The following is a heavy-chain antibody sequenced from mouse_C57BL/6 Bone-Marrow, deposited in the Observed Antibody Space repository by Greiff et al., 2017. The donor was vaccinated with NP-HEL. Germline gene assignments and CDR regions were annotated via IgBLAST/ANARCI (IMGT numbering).Heavy chain of an antibody. CDR2: INPGSGGT. CDR1: GYAFTNYL. J-gene: IGHJ2*01. Sequence: QVQLQQSGAELVRPGTSVKVSCKASGYAFTNYLIEWVKQRPGQGLEWIGVINPGSGGTNYNEKFKGKATLTADKSSSTAYMQLSSLTSEDSAVYFCARRPEGYFDYWGQGTTLTVAS. V-gene: IGHV1-54*01. CDR3: ARRPEGYFDY.